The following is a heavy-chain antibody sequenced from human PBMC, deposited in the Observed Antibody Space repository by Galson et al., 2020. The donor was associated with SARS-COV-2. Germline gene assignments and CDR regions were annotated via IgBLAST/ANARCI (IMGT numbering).Heavy chain of an antibody. CDR2: IYYSGST. CDR1: GGSISSSSYY. J-gene: IGHJ6*02. D-gene: IGHD2-2*02. V-gene: IGHV4-39*01. CDR3: ARQPFGCSSTSCYTWVWDAGYYYYYGMDV. Sequence: SETLSLTCTVSGGSISSSSYYWGWIRQPPGKGLEWIGSIYYSGSTYYNPSLKSRVTISVDTSKNQFSLKLSSVTAADTAVYYCARQPFGCSSTSCYTWVWDAGYYYYYGMDVWGQGTTVTVSS.